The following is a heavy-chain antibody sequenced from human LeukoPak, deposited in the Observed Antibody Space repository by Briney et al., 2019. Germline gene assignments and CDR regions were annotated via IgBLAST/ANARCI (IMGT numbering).Heavy chain of an antibody. V-gene: IGHV4-31*03. Sequence: SQTLSLTCTVSGGSISSGGYYWSWIRRHPGKGLEWIGYIYYSGSTYYNPSLKSRVTISVDTSKNQFSLKLSSVTAADTAVYYCARASPARLDYWGQGTLVTVSS. CDR3: ARASPARLDY. CDR1: GGSISSGGYY. CDR2: IYYSGST. J-gene: IGHJ4*02. D-gene: IGHD6-6*01.